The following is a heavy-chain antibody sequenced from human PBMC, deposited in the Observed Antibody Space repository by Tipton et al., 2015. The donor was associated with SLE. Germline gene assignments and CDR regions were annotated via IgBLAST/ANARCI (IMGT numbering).Heavy chain of an antibody. V-gene: IGHV7-4-1*02. Sequence: QLVQSGSELKKPGASVTVSCKASGYTFTTIAMNWVRQAPGQGPEWMGWINTNTGNPTYAQAFTGRFVFSLDTSVSTAYLHITSLKAEATAVYYCATASLTPGHGTFYWGQRPLVTVSS. CDR1: GYTFTTIA. D-gene: IGHD1-14*01. CDR2: INTNTGNP. J-gene: IGHJ4*02. CDR3: ATASLTPGHGTFY.